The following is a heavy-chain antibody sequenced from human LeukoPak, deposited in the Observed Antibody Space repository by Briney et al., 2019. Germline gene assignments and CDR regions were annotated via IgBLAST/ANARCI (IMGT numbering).Heavy chain of an antibody. D-gene: IGHD3-9*01. CDR2: IIPIFGTA. J-gene: IGHJ5*02. CDR1: GYTFPSYG. CDR3: ARGSYDILTGYYRIWFDP. Sequence: GASVKVSCKASGYTFPSYGFSWVRQAPGQGLEWMGGIIPIFGTANYAQKFQGRVTITADESTSTAYMELSSLRSEDTAVYYCARGSYDILTGYYRIWFDPWGQGTLVTVSS. V-gene: IGHV1-69*13.